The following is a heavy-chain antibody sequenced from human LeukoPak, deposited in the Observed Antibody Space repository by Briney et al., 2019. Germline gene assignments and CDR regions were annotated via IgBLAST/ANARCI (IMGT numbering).Heavy chain of an antibody. J-gene: IGHJ4*02. D-gene: IGHD3-22*01. Sequence: PGGSLRLSCAASGFTFSSYAMHWVRQAPGKGLEYVSAISSNGGSTYYANSVKGRFTISRDNSKNTLYLQMGSLRAEDMAVYYCARDEDSSGYYFSYFDYWGQGTLVTVSS. CDR2: ISSNGGST. CDR3: ARDEDSSGYYFSYFDY. CDR1: GFTFSSYA. V-gene: IGHV3-64*01.